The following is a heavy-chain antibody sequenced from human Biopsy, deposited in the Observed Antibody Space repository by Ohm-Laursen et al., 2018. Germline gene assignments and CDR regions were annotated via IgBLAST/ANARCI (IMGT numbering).Heavy chain of an antibody. CDR3: ARHDGNGPFALDS. J-gene: IGHJ4*02. V-gene: IGHV4-39*01. CDR1: GGSISSGSNY. CDR2: VYHSGPT. D-gene: IGHD5-24*01. Sequence: GTLSLTCTVSGGSISSGSNYWAWIRQPPGKGLEWIGSVYHSGPTYYSPSLKSRVTISVDTSKNQLSLKVTSVTAADTAAYYCARHDGNGPFALDSWGQGTLVTVSS.